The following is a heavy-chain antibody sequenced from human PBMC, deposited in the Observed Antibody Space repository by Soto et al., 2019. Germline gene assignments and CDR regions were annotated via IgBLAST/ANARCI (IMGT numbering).Heavy chain of an antibody. V-gene: IGHV4-39*01. Sequence: QLQLQESGPGLVKPSETLSLICSVSGGSISSDTFYWGWFRQPPGKGLEWIGSIYYNGNTYYNPSRKARFTRSMDASKHQCSLRVRSVTVADTGVYYAARARTYIKYGDSFAGVDVWGQGSTVTVSS. J-gene: IGHJ6*02. CDR2: IYYNGNT. CDR3: ARARTYIKYGDSFAGVDV. D-gene: IGHD2-15*01. CDR1: GGSISSDTFY.